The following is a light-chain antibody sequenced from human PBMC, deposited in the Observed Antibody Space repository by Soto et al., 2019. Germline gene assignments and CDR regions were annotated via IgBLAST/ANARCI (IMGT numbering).Light chain of an antibody. CDR1: QSVSSN. CDR3: QQYNNWPPTA. CDR2: GAS. Sequence: EIVMTQSPATLSVSPGERATLSCRASQSVSSNLAWSQQTPGQAPRLLIYGASTRATGIPARFSGSGSGTEFTLTISSLQSEDFAVYCCQQYNNWPPTAFGQGTKVEIK. V-gene: IGKV3-15*01. J-gene: IGKJ1*01.